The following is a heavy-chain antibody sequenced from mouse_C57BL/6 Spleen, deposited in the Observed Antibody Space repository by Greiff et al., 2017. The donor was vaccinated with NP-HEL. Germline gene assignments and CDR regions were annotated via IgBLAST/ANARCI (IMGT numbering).Heavy chain of an antibody. CDR1: GFTFSNYW. CDR3: TSNWGLDY. D-gene: IGHD4-1*01. J-gene: IGHJ2*01. CDR2: IRLKSDNYAT. V-gene: IGHV6-3*01. Sequence: EVKLMESGGGLVQPGGSMKLSCVASGFTFSNYWMNWVRQSPEKGLEWVAQIRLKSDNYATHYAESVKGRFTISRDDSKSSVYLQMNNLRAEDTGIYYCTSNWGLDYWGQGTTLTVSS.